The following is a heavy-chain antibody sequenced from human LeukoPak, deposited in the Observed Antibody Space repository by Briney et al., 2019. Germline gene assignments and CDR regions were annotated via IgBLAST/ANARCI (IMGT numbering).Heavy chain of an antibody. CDR1: GGSISSYY. J-gene: IGHJ4*02. D-gene: IGHD1-1*01. Sequence: SETLSLTCTVSGGSISSYYWSWIRQHPGKGLEWIGEINHSGSTNYNPSLKSRVTISVDTSKNQFSLKLSSVTAADTAVYYCARGSAGTTYPAYWGQGTLVTVSS. CDR3: ARGSAGTTYPAY. CDR2: INHSGST. V-gene: IGHV4-34*01.